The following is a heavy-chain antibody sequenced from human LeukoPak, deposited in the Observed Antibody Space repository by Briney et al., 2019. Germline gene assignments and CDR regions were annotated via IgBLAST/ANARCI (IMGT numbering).Heavy chain of an antibody. J-gene: IGHJ5*02. V-gene: IGHV3-7*01. CDR3: ARVEVLDCSGGSCYSSWFDP. Sequence: GGSLRLSCAASGFTFSDYYISWVRQAPGKGLEWVGNIKEDGSEEDYEDSVKGRFTISRDNAKNSVYLQMNSLRAEDTAVYYCARVEVLDCSGGSCYSSWFDPWGQGTLVTVSS. CDR1: GFTFSDYY. D-gene: IGHD2-15*01. CDR2: IKEDGSEE.